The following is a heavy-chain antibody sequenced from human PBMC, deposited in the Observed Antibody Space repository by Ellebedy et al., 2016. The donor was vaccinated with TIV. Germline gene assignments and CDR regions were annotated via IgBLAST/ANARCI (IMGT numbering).Heavy chain of an antibody. V-gene: IGHV5-51*01. CDR3: ARRLGAGTNYFDS. CDR2: IYPGNSNT. D-gene: IGHD3-16*01. CDR1: GYSFTSYW. Sequence: GESLKISXKGSGYSFTSYWIAWVRQMPGKGLEWMGIIYPGNSNTIYSPSFQGQVTMSADMTISTAYLQWTTLKASDTAMYYCARRLGAGTNYFDSWGQGTLVTVSS. J-gene: IGHJ4*02.